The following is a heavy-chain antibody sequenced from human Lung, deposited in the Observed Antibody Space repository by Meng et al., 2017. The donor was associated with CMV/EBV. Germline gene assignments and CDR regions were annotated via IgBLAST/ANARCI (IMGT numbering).Heavy chain of an antibody. Sequence: LTCAASGFTFSSYWMKWVRQGSGKGLQWVATIKDEGSEKYYVDSVKGRFSISRDNAKNSLHLQMNSLTDEDTAVYLYGRENWYAGDYLGQGTLVTVSS. CDR1: GFTFSSYW. J-gene: IGHJ4*02. CDR2: IKDEGSEK. CDR3: GRENWYAGDY. V-gene: IGHV3-7*01. D-gene: IGHD1-1*01.